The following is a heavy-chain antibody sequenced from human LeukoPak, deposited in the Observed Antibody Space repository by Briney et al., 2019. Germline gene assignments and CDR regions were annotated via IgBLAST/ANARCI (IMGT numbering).Heavy chain of an antibody. CDR2: INSDGSST. D-gene: IGHD2-2*01. CDR1: GFTFSSYG. V-gene: IGHV3-74*01. Sequence: GRSLRLSCAASGFTFSSYGMHWVRHAPGKGLVWVSRINSDGSSTSYADSVKGRFTISRDNAKNTLYLQMNSLRAEDTAVYYCVSHCSTTSCYLYWGQGTLVTVSS. CDR3: VSHCSTTSCYLY. J-gene: IGHJ4*02.